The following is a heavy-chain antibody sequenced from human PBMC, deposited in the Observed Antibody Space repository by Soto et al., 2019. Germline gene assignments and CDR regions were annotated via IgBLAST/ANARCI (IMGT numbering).Heavy chain of an antibody. CDR3: AADPGWSSGYYSNAFDI. Sequence: GASVKVSCKASGFTFTSSAMQWVRQARGQRLEWIGWIVVGSGNTNYAQKFQERVTITRDMSTSTAYMELSSLRSEDTAVYYCAADPGWSSGYYSNAFDIWGQGTMVTVSS. CDR1: GFTFTSSA. J-gene: IGHJ3*02. CDR2: IVVGSGNT. V-gene: IGHV1-58*02. D-gene: IGHD3-22*01.